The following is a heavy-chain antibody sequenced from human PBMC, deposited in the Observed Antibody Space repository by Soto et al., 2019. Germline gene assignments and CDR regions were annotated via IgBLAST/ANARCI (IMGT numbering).Heavy chain of an antibody. V-gene: IGHV3-23*01. Sequence: PGGSLRLSCAASGFTFSSYTMSWVRQAPGKGLEWVSTISGSGSSTYSADSVKGRFTISRDNSKNTLYLQINSLRVEDTAIYYCAKAWGIDYWGQGTLVTVSS. J-gene: IGHJ4*02. CDR1: GFTFSSYT. CDR2: ISGSGSST. D-gene: IGHD7-27*01. CDR3: AKAWGIDY.